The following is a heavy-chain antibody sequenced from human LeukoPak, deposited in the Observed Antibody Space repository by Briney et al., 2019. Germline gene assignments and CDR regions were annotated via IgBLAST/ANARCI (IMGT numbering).Heavy chain of an antibody. CDR2: INPNSGGT. J-gene: IGHJ4*02. CDR1: GYTFTSYY. D-gene: IGHD3-3*01. Sequence: ASVKVSCKASGYTFTSYYMHWVRQAPGQGLEWMGWINPNSGGTNYAQKFQGRVTMTRDTSISTAYMELSRLRSDDTAVYYCARRPDFWSGYPFDYWGQGTLVTVSS. V-gene: IGHV1-2*02. CDR3: ARRPDFWSGYPFDY.